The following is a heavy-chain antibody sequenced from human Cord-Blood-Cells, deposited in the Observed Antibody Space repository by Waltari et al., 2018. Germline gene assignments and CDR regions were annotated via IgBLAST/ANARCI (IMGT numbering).Heavy chain of an antibody. CDR1: GFTFSSYS. J-gene: IGHJ4*02. CDR2: ISSSSSYI. Sequence: EVQLVESGGGLVKPGGSLRLSCAASGFTFSSYSMNWVRQAPGKGLEWVSSISSSSSYIDDADSVKGRFTSSRDNAKNSLYLQMNSLRAEDTAVYYCARSDYYGSGSYYYWGQGTLVTVSS. D-gene: IGHD3-10*01. V-gene: IGHV3-21*01. CDR3: ARSDYYGSGSYYY.